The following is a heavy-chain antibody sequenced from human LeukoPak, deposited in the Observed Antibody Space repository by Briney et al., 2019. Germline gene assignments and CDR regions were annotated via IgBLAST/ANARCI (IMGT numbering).Heavy chain of an antibody. CDR3: VSAFGYGRLNPFHF. CDR1: GFTFISHE. J-gene: IGHJ4*02. Sequence: GGSLRLSCATSGFTFISHEMSWLRQAPGKGLQWIAYISSRADTIYYAESVKGRFTVSRDYSKNSLQLQMTSLRAEDTAVYYCVSAFGYGRLNPFHFWAQGTRVAVSS. CDR2: ISSRADTI. D-gene: IGHD5-12*01. V-gene: IGHV3-48*03.